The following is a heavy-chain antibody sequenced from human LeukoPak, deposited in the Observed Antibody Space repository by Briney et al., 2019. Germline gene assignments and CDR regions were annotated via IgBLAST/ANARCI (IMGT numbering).Heavy chain of an antibody. CDR3: ARDTQGGAGP. CDR1: GGSISSSSYY. CDR2: IYYSGST. J-gene: IGHJ5*02. Sequence: SETLSLTCTVSGGSISSSSYYWGWIRQPPGKGLEWIGSIYYSGSTYYNPSLKSRVTISVDTSKNQFSLKLSSVTAADTAVYYCARDTQGGAGPWGQGTLVTVSS. D-gene: IGHD3-16*01. V-gene: IGHV4-39*07.